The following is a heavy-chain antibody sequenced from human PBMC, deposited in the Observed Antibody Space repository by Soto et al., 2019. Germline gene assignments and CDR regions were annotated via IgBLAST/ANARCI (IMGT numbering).Heavy chain of an antibody. V-gene: IGHV4-31*03. CDR2: IYYSGST. CDR3: ARDSWFGYHRRVL. D-gene: IGHD3-10*01. J-gene: IGHJ4*02. Sequence: QVQLQESGPGLVKPSQTLSLTCTVSGGSISSGGYYWSWIRQHPGKGLEWIGYIYYSGSTYYNPSLNNRVTISVDTFKNQFSLKLSSVTAADTAVYYCARDSWFGYHRRVLWGQGTLVTVSS. CDR1: GGSISSGGYY.